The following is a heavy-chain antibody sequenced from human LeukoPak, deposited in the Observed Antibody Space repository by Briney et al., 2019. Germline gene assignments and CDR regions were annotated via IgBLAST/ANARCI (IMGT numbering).Heavy chain of an antibody. D-gene: IGHD3-22*01. CDR1: GFTFSSYG. J-gene: IGHJ4*02. Sequence: GRSLRLSCAASGFTFSSYGMHWVRKAPGKGLEWVAVISYDGSNKYYADSVKGRFTISRDNSKNTLYLQMNSLRAEDTAVYYCAKADNTNYYDSTGLDYWGQGTLSPSPQ. V-gene: IGHV3-30*18. CDR3: AKADNTNYYDSTGLDY. CDR2: ISYDGSNK.